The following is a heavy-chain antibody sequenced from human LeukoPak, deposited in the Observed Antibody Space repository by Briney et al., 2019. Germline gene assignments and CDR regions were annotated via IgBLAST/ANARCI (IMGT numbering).Heavy chain of an antibody. CDR2: ISAYNGNT. J-gene: IGHJ5*02. CDR3: ARGDSYYDSSGYYLNWFDP. Sequence: GASVKVSCKASGYTFTSYGISWVRQAPGQGLEWMGWISAYNGNTNYAQKLQGRVTMTTDTSTSTACMELRSLRSDDTAVYYCARGDSYYDSSGYYLNWFDPWGQGTLVTVSS. V-gene: IGHV1-18*01. D-gene: IGHD3-22*01. CDR1: GYTFTSYG.